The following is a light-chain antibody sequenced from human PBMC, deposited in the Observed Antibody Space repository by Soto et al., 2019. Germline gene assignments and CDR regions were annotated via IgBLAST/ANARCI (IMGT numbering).Light chain of an antibody. Sequence: DIQMTQSPSTLSGSVGDRVTITCRASQTISSWLAWYQQKPGKAPKLLLYKASTLKSGVPSRFSGSGSGTEFTLTISSLQPDDFATYYCQHYYSYSEAFGQGTKVDIK. V-gene: IGKV1-5*03. J-gene: IGKJ1*01. CDR2: KAS. CDR1: QTISSW. CDR3: QHYYSYSEA.